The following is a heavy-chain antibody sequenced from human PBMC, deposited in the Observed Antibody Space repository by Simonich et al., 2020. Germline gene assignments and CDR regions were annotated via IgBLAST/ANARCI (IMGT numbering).Heavy chain of an antibody. V-gene: IGHV4-39*01. CDR2: IYKSGSN. CDR3: ARQRVLMVYAIDY. J-gene: IGHJ4*02. Sequence: QLQLQESGPGLVKPSETLSLTCTVSGGSISSSSYYWGWIRQPPGKGLEWIGSIYKSGSNDYNPSLKSLVTISVDTSKNQFSLKLSSVTAADTAVYYCARQRVLMVYAIDYWGQGTLVTVSS. CDR1: GGSISSSSYY. D-gene: IGHD2-8*01.